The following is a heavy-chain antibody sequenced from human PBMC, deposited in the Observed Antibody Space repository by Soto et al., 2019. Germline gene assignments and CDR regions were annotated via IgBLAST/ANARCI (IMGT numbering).Heavy chain of an antibody. CDR1: GYTFTSYG. CDR2: ISAYNGNT. Sequence: GASVKVSCKASGYTFTSYGISWVRQAPGQGLEWMGWISAYNGNTNYAQKFQGRVTMTEDTSTDTAYMELSSLRSEDTAVYYCATDSAPSSIAARYYYYYGMDVWGQGTTVTVSS. J-gene: IGHJ6*02. CDR3: ATDSAPSSIAARYYYYYGMDV. D-gene: IGHD6-6*01. V-gene: IGHV1-18*01.